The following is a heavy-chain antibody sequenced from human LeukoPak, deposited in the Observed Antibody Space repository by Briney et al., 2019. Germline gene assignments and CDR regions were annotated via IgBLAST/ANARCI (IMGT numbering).Heavy chain of an antibody. CDR2: ISSSSSTI. CDR1: GFTFSSYA. CDR3: ARVPEGYYDFWSGYYRDYYYYGMDV. Sequence: AGGSLRLSCAASGFTFSSYAMSWVRQAPGKGLEWVSYISSSSSTIYYADSVKGRFTISRDNAKNSLYLQMNSLRDEDTAVYYCARVPEGYYDFWSGYYRDYYYYGMDVWGQGTTVTVSS. J-gene: IGHJ6*02. V-gene: IGHV3-48*02. D-gene: IGHD3-3*01.